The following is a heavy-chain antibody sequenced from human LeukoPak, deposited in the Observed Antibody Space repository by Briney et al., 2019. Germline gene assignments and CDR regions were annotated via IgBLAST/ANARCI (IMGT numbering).Heavy chain of an antibody. CDR2: INHSGST. D-gene: IGHD7-27*01. V-gene: IGHV4-4*02. Sequence: SGTLSLTCAVSGGSISSSNWWSWVRQPPGKGLEWIGEINHSGSTNYNPSLKRRVTISVDTSKNQSSLKLSSVTAADTAVYYCARTSTELGTLFDYWGQGTLVTVSS. CDR1: GGSISSSNW. J-gene: IGHJ4*02. CDR3: ARTSTELGTLFDY.